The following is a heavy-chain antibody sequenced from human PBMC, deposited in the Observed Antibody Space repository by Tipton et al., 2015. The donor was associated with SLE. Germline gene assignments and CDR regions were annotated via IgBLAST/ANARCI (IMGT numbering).Heavy chain of an antibody. D-gene: IGHD6-19*01. Sequence: QLVQSGAEVKKPGESLKISCKGSGYSFTSYWIGWVRQMPGKGLEWMGIIYPGDSDTRYSPSFQGQVTISADKSISTAYLQWSSLKASDTAMYYCARRAYSSGWYYYYGMDVWGQGTTVTVSS. CDR1: GYSFTSYW. CDR2: IYPGDSDT. CDR3: ARRAYSSGWYYYYGMDV. J-gene: IGHJ6*02. V-gene: IGHV5-51*03.